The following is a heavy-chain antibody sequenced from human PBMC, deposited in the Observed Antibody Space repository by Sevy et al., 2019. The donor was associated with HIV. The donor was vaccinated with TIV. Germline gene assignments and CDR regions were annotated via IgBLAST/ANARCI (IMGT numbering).Heavy chain of an antibody. Sequence: GESLKISCAASGFDFNHYGIYWVRQAPGRGLEWVSFISNSGSVQYYAVSVKGRFTISRHYSNNTVYLEMQSLRSDDTATYFCAKAHIATWWTLDYWGQGTTVTVSS. V-gene: IGHV3-30*18. J-gene: IGHJ4*02. D-gene: IGHD2-21*01. CDR1: GFDFNHYG. CDR2: ISNSGSVQ. CDR3: AKAHIATWWTLDY.